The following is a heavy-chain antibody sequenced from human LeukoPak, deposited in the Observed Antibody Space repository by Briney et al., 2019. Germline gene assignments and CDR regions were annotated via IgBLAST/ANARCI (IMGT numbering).Heavy chain of an antibody. J-gene: IGHJ5*02. V-gene: IGHV3-21*01. CDR1: GFTFSSYS. CDR2: ISSSSSYI. CDR3: ARDLLGGYDFEGSS. D-gene: IGHD5-12*01. Sequence: PGGSLRLSCAASGFTFSSYSMNWVRQAPGKGLEWVSSISSSSSYIYYAGSVKGRFTISRDNAKNSLYLQMNSLRAEDTAVYYCARDLLGGYDFEGSSWGQGTLVTVSS.